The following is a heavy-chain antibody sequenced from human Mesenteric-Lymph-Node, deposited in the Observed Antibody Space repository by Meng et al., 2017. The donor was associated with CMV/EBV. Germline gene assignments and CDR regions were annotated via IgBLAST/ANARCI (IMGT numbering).Heavy chain of an antibody. CDR2: ISFDGSNK. CDR1: GFTFSDYS. V-gene: IGHV3-30*04. J-gene: IGHJ6*02. CDR3: AKDGPLASGRGLDV. Sequence: GESLKISCAASGFTFSDYSIHWVRQAPGKGLEWVAVISFDGSNKHYADSVKGRFTISRDNSKNTVNLQMNSQRGDDTAVYYCAKDGPLASGRGLDVWGQGTTVTVSS.